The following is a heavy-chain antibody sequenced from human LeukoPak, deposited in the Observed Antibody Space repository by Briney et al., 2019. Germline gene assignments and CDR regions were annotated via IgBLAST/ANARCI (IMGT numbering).Heavy chain of an antibody. V-gene: IGHV3-21*01. D-gene: IGHD6-13*01. CDR3: AKDRPYSSSWYGAGDY. J-gene: IGHJ4*02. CDR2: ISSSSSYI. CDR1: GFTFSSYA. Sequence: GGSLRLSCAASGFTFSSYAMHWVRQAPGKGLEWVSSISSSSSYIYYADSVKGRFTISRDNAKNSLYLQMDSLRAEDTAVYYCAKDRPYSSSWYGAGDYWGQGTLVTVSS.